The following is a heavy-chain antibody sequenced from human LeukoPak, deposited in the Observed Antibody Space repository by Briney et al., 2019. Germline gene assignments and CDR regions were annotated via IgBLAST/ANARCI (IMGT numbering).Heavy chain of an antibody. D-gene: IGHD3-10*01. CDR3: ARVGYTMVRGLGYWFDP. J-gene: IGHJ5*02. CDR2: MNPNSGNT. V-gene: IGHV1-8*02. CDR1: GYTFTSYD. Sequence: ASVKVSCKASGYTFTSYDINWVRQATGQGLEWMGWMNPNSGNTGYAPKFQGRVTMTTDTSTRTACMELRSLRSDDTAVYYCARVGYTMVRGLGYWFDPWGQGTLVTVSS.